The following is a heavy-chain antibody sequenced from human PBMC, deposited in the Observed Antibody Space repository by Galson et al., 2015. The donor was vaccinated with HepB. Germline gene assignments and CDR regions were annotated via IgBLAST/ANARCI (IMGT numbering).Heavy chain of an antibody. J-gene: IGHJ5*02. V-gene: IGHV1-18*01. CDR2: ISPYNRAT. CDR1: GSTFSSYS. CDR3: ARGARVVVVNATQNNWFDP. Sequence: SVKVSCKASGSTFSSYSITWVRQAPGQGLEWVGWISPYNRATNYARKLQGRVTMTTDTSTNTAYMELRSLTSDDTAVYYCARGARVVVVNATQNNWFDPWGQGTPVTVSS. D-gene: IGHD2-21*01.